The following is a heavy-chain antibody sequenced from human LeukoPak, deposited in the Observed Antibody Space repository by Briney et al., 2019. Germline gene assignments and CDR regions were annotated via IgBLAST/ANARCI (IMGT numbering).Heavy chain of an antibody. Sequence: SETPSLTCAVYGGSFSAYYWSWIRQPPGKGLEWIGEIDHTGSANYSPSLERRVTISVDSSKSQFSLKMISVTAADTAVYYCARGRFGDEWGHGVLVTVSS. CDR3: ARGRFGDE. CDR2: IDHTGSA. D-gene: IGHD3-3*01. V-gene: IGHV4-34*01. CDR1: GGSFSAYY. J-gene: IGHJ4*01.